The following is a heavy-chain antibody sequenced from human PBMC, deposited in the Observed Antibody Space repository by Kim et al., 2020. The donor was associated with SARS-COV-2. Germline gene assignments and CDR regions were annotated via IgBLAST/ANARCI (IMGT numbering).Heavy chain of an antibody. CDR2: IYYSGST. D-gene: IGHD6-13*01. CDR3: ARRSAGRIAAAKGYYYYGMDV. J-gene: IGHJ6*02. V-gene: IGHV4-59*13. Sequence: SETLSLTCTVSGGSISSYYWSWIRQPPGKGLEWIGYIYYSGSTNYNPSLKSRVTISVDTSKNQFSLKLSSVTAADTAVYYCARRSAGRIAAAKGYYYYGMDVWGQGTTVTVSS. CDR1: GGSISSYY.